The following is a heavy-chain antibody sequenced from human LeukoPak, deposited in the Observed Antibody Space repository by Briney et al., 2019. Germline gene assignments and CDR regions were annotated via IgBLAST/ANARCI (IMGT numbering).Heavy chain of an antibody. Sequence: GASVKVSCKASGYTFTGYYMHWVRQAPGQGLEWMGWSNPNSGGTNYAQKFQGRVTMTRDTSISTAYMELSRLRSDDTAVYYCATNPGYHDSSGYWHYFDYWGQGTLVTVSS. CDR1: GYTFTGYY. J-gene: IGHJ4*02. CDR2: SNPNSGGT. D-gene: IGHD3-22*01. V-gene: IGHV1-2*02. CDR3: ATNPGYHDSSGYWHYFDY.